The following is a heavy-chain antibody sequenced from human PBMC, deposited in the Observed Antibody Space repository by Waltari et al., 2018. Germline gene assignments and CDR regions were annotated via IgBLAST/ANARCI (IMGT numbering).Heavy chain of an antibody. Sequence: EVQLVESGGGLIQPGGSLRLSCAASGFSVSGSYMTCFLQPPGKGLGWVSTLYGDGSTYYADSVKGRFAISGDNSKNTLYLQVDGLRVEDTAVYFCARDGCSNGVCYMKYWGQGTLVTVSS. CDR2: LYGDGST. V-gene: IGHV3-53*01. J-gene: IGHJ4*02. CDR3: ARDGCSNGVCYMKY. D-gene: IGHD2-8*01. CDR1: GFSVSGSY.